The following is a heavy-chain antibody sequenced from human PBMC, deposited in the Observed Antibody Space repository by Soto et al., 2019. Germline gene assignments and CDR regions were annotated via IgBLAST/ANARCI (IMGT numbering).Heavy chain of an antibody. CDR2: ISYDGSNK. V-gene: IGHV3-30*18. CDR1: GFTFSSYG. Sequence: PGGSLRLSCAASGFTFSSYGMHWVRQAPGKELEWVAVISYDGSNKYYADSVKGRFTISRDNSKNTLYLQMNSLRAEDTAVYYCAKDLKAYYYDSSGYEEGKYNWFDPWGQGT. D-gene: IGHD3-22*01. J-gene: IGHJ5*02. CDR3: AKDLKAYYYDSSGYEEGKYNWFDP.